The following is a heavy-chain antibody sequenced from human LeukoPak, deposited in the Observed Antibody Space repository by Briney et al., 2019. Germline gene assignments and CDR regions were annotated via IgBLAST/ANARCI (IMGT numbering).Heavy chain of an antibody. Sequence: SETLSLTCTVSGYSMSSGYYWGWIRQPPERGLEWIGSMYHTGSTYYNPSLKSRVTISVDTSKNQFSLKLSSVTAADTAVYYCARLPTVTFFDYWGQGTLVTVSS. J-gene: IGHJ4*02. V-gene: IGHV4-38-2*02. CDR2: MYHTGST. D-gene: IGHD4-17*01. CDR1: GYSMSSGYY. CDR3: ARLPTVTFFDY.